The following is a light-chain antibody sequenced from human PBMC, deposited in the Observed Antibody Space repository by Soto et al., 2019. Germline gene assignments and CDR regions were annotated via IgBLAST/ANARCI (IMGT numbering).Light chain of an antibody. Sequence: DIQLTQSPSSLSASVGDRVIITCRTSQNINNYLNWFQQKPGKAPKLLIYAASSLQSGVPSRFSGSASGTDFTLTIISLQPEDFATYYCHQSFSSPFTFGPGTTVDI. CDR2: AAS. V-gene: IGKV1-39*01. CDR3: HQSFSSPFT. CDR1: QNINNY. J-gene: IGKJ3*01.